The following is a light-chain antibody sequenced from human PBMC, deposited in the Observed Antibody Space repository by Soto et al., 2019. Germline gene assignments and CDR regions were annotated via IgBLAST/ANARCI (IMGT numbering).Light chain of an antibody. CDR1: QSVSSSY. V-gene: IGKV3-20*01. CDR2: GAS. Sequence: EIVLTQCPATLSMSPGEGATLSCRASQSVSSSYLAWYQQKPGQAPRLLIYGASSRATGIPDRFSGSGSGTDFTLTISRLEPEDFAVYYCQQYGSSPLTFGGGTKVDIK. CDR3: QQYGSSPLT. J-gene: IGKJ4*01.